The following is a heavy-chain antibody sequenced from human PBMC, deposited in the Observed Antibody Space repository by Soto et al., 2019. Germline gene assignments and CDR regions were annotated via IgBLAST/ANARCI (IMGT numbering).Heavy chain of an antibody. CDR1: GLTVNSNY. Sequence: GGSLRLSCAASGLTVNSNYMSWVRQAPGQGLEWLSVIYRDATTHYADTVKGRFTISRDNSKNTLYLQMNTLRAEDTALYYCARTMVTSTVDAFDIWGQGTMVTVSS. J-gene: IGHJ3*02. CDR2: IYRDATT. CDR3: ARTMVTSTVDAFDI. D-gene: IGHD4-17*01. V-gene: IGHV3-53*01.